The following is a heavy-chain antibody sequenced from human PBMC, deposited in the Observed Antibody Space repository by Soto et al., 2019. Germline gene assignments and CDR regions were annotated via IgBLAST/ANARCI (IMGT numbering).Heavy chain of an antibody. CDR1: GVSISSGGYY. Sequence: QVQLQESGPGLVKPSQTLSLTCTVSGVSISSGGYYWSWIRQHPGKGLEWIGYIYYSGSTYYNPSLKSRVTISVDPSKNQFALKLSSVTAADTAVYYCASVAVMTTVTTAQTNDAFDIWGQGTMVTVSS. V-gene: IGHV4-31*03. CDR2: IYYSGST. D-gene: IGHD4-17*01. J-gene: IGHJ3*02. CDR3: ASVAVMTTVTTAQTNDAFDI.